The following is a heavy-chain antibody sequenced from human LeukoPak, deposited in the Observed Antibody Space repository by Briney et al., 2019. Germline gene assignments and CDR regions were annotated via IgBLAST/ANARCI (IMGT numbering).Heavy chain of an antibody. V-gene: IGHV3-48*03. D-gene: IGHD3-10*01. J-gene: IGHJ5*02. CDR3: ASSWGFGELTWFDP. CDR1: GFTFSSYE. Sequence: PGGSLRLSCAASGFTFSSYEMNWVRQAPGKGLEWVSYISSSGSTIYYADSVKGRFTISRDNAKNSLYLQMNSLRAEDTAVYYCASSWGFGELTWFDPWGQGTLVTVSS. CDR2: ISSSGSTI.